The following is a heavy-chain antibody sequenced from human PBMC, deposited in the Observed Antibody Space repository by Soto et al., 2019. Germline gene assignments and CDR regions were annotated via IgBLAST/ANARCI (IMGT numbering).Heavy chain of an antibody. D-gene: IGHD3-16*01. CDR1: GYTFSGFD. CDR2: MNAKSGDT. V-gene: IGHV1-8*01. CDR3: ARGNPFNYAGFDV. J-gene: IGHJ6*02. Sequence: ASVKVSCKASGYTFSGFDINWLRQAAGQGPEWMGWMNAKSGDTFSAQKLQGKFNMTWGTSLSTAYMEVGSLTSDDAAIYYCARGNPFNYAGFDVWGQGTTVTVS.